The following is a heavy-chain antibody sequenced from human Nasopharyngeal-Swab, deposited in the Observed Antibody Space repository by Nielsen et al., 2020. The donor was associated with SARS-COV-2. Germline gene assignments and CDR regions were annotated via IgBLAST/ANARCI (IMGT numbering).Heavy chain of an antibody. Sequence: GESLKISCAASGFSFSTYAMSWVRQAPGKGLEWVSAISGSGGDTYYADSVKGRFTISRDNSKNTLYLQMNSLRAEDTALYYCAKDSGAGFCSGGTCFPTNHWGQGTLVTVSS. CDR1: GFSFSTYA. CDR3: AKDSGAGFCSGGTCFPTNH. D-gene: IGHD2-15*01. V-gene: IGHV3-23*01. J-gene: IGHJ5*02. CDR2: ISGSGGDT.